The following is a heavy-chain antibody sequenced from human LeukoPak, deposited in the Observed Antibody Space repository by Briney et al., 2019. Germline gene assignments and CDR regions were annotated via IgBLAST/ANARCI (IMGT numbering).Heavy chain of an antibody. Sequence: GGSLRLSCAASGFTFSSYWMSWVRQAPGKGLEWVANIKQDGSEKYYVDSVKGRFTISRDNAKNSLYLQMNSLRAEDTAVYYCASTLGYCSSTSCSMGSDYWGQGTLVTVSS. CDR1: GFTFSSYW. CDR3: ASTLGYCSSTSCSMGSDY. V-gene: IGHV3-7*03. D-gene: IGHD2-2*01. J-gene: IGHJ4*02. CDR2: IKQDGSEK.